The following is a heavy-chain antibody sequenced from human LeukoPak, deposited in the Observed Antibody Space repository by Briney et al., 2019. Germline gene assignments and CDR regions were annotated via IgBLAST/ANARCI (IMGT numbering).Heavy chain of an antibody. CDR1: GFTFSSYW. CDR2: IDSDGSST. V-gene: IGHV3-74*01. Sequence: GGSLRLSCAASGFTFSSYWMHWVRQAPGKGLVWVSRIDSDGSSTNYADSVKGRFIISRDNAKNTLYLQMNSLRAEDTAVYYCLGGYYYSYMDIWGKGTTVTISS. J-gene: IGHJ6*03. CDR3: LGGYYYSYMDI. D-gene: IGHD3-16*01.